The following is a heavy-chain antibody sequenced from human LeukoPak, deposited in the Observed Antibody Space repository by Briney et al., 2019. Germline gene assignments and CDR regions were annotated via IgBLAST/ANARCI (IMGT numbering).Heavy chain of an antibody. J-gene: IGHJ5*02. CDR1: GGSLSVYY. CDR3: ARGGYELPIDP. Sequence: SETLSLTCAVNGGSLSVYYWSWIRQPPGKGLEWIGEISHSGSTNFIPSLKSRVTISVDTSKNHFSLKLYSVTAADTAVYYCARGGYELPIDPWGQGTLVTVSS. CDR2: ISHSGST. V-gene: IGHV4-34*01. D-gene: IGHD2-2*01.